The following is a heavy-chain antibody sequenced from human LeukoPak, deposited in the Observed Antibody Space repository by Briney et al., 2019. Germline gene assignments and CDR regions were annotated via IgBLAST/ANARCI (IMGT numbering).Heavy chain of an antibody. D-gene: IGHD2-21*02. Sequence: TGGSLRLSCAASGFTFSSYAMSWVRQAPGKGLEWLSSISGGGATTYYADSVKGRFTISRDNSKNTLYLQMNSLRAEDTAVYYCAYCGGDCYSPWGYWGQGTLVTVSS. CDR2: ISGGGATT. CDR3: AYCGGDCYSPWGY. J-gene: IGHJ4*02. CDR1: GFTFSSYA. V-gene: IGHV3-23*01.